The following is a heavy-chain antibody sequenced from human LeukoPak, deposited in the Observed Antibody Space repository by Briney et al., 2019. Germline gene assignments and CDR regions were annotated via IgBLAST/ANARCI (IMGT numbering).Heavy chain of an antibody. D-gene: IGHD2-2*01. CDR2: IYHSGST. CDR1: GYSISSGYY. J-gene: IGHJ4*02. Sequence: KPSETLSLTCAVSGYSISSGYYWGWIRQPPGKGLEWIGSIYHSGSTYYNPSLKSRVTISVDTSKNQFSLKLSSVTAADTVVYYCARHGGLVPAAGIDYWGQGTLVTVSS. CDR3: ARHGGLVPAAGIDY. V-gene: IGHV4-38-2*01.